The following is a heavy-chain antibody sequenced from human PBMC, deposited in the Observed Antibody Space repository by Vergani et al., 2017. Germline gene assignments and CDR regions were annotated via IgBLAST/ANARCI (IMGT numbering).Heavy chain of an antibody. CDR1: GGTFSSYA. V-gene: IGHV1-69*12. CDR3: AGTAARSYYYYYYGMDV. CDR2: IIPIFGTA. Sequence: QVQLVQSGAEVKKPGSSLKVSCKASGGTFSSYAISWVRQAPGQGLEWMGGIIPIFGTANYAQKFQGRVTITADESTSTAYMELSSLRSEDTAVYYCAGTAARSYYYYYYGMDVWGQGTTVTVSS. J-gene: IGHJ6*02. D-gene: IGHD2-2*01.